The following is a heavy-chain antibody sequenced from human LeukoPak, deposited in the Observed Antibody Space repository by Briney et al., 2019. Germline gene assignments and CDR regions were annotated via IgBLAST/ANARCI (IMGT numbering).Heavy chain of an antibody. CDR1: GFTFSSYE. J-gene: IGHJ4*02. V-gene: IGHV3-48*03. CDR2: ISSSGSTI. CDR3: AREPRRAMGVTFFDY. Sequence: GGSLRLSCAASGFTFSSYEMNWVRQAPGKGLAWVSYISSSGSTIYYADSVKGRFTISRDNAKNSLYLQMNSLRAEDTAVYYCAREPRRAMGVTFFDYWGQGTLVTVSS. D-gene: IGHD5-18*01.